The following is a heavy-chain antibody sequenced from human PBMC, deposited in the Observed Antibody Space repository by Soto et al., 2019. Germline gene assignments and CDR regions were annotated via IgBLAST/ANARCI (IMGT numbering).Heavy chain of an antibody. CDR3: AKDINGGGVTTIHYFDP. V-gene: IGHV3-9*02. J-gene: IGHJ4*02. Sequence: EVQLVESGGGLVQPGRSLRLSCVASGFTADDYAMHWVRQAPGKGLEWVSGISSNSDTIDYADSVKGRFTISRDNGRYSLLLQSNGVGTEDRALYFCAKDINGGGVTTIHYFDPWGQEPLFTVSS. CDR1: GFTADDYA. CDR2: ISSNSDTI. D-gene: IGHD3-16*01.